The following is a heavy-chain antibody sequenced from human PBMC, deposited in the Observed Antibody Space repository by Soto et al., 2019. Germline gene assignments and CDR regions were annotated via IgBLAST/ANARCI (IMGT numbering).Heavy chain of an antibody. J-gene: IGHJ5*02. CDR1: GDSLRGQS. D-gene: IGHD3-16*02. CDR2: IDQSGGT. V-gene: IGHV4-34*01. CDR3: ARDKGSYQETWFDP. Sequence: QVQLQQWGAGLLKASETLSLTCAVVGDSLRGQSWNWIRQSPGKGLEWIGEIDQSGGTNYNPSLKSRAIISDDTSKNQFSLTLTSVTAADTAVYYCARDKGSYQETWFDPWGQGILVSVSS.